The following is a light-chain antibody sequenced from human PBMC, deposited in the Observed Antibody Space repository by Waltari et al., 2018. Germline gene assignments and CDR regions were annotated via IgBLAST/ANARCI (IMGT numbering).Light chain of an antibody. Sequence: DIQMTQSPSSLSASVGDRVTITCRASQGITTSLAWYQWKPGKAPNLLLYGASRLQSGVPSRFSGGGSGTHYTLTINSLQPEDFATYFCQQYYTTPYTFGQGTKLEIK. J-gene: IGKJ2*01. CDR3: QQYYTTPYT. CDR2: GAS. V-gene: IGKV1-NL1*01. CDR1: QGITTS.